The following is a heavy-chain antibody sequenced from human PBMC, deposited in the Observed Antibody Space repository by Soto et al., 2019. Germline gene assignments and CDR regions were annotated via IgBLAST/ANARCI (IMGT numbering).Heavy chain of an antibody. CDR1: GFSLSTSGVG. V-gene: IGHV2-5*01. J-gene: IGHJ4*02. D-gene: IGHD3-3*01. CDR3: ARYDFWKEDFDY. Sequence: QITLKESGPTLVKPTQTLTLTCTFSGFSLSTSGVGVGWIRQPPGKALEWLALIYWNDDKRYSPSLKSRLTITKDTSKNQVVLTMTNMDPVDTATYYCARYDFWKEDFDYWGQGTLVTVSS. CDR2: IYWNDDK.